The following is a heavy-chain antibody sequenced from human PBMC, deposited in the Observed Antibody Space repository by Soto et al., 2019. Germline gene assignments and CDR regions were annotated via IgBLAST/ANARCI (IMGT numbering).Heavy chain of an antibody. D-gene: IGHD4-17*01. Sequence: PGGSLRLSCAASGFIFSDYSMNWVRQAPGKGLEWVSYISRSSSTIYYADSVKGRFTISRDNAKNSLYLQMNSLRAEDTAVYYCARAMGYGDYVYYLDYWGQGTLVTVSS. CDR3: ARAMGYGDYVYYLDY. CDR1: GFIFSDYS. V-gene: IGHV3-48*01. CDR2: ISRSSSTI. J-gene: IGHJ4*02.